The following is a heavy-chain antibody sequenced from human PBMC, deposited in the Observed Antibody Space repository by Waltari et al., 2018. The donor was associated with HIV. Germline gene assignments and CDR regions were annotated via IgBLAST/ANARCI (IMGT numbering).Heavy chain of an antibody. CDR2: IYNITGNP. J-gene: IGHJ5*02. CDR1: GYIFTKYA. CDR3: AKLGNYNWLDP. V-gene: IGHV7-4-1*02. Sequence: QVQLVQSGSELKKPGASVKVSCKASGYIFTKYAMNWVRQAPGQGLEWMGWIYNITGNPTYAQGFTGMFVFSFYTSVSTAYLQISILKPSDTAVYYCAKLGNYNWLDPWGQGTLVTVSS. D-gene: IGHD7-27*01.